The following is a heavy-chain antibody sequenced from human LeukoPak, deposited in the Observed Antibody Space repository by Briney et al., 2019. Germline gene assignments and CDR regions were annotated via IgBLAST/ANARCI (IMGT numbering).Heavy chain of an antibody. J-gene: IGHJ3*02. CDR2: IKSKTDGGTT. D-gene: IGHD3-10*01. V-gene: IGHV3-15*01. Sequence: GGSLRLSCAASGFTFSNAWMSWVRQAPGKGLEWVGRIKSKTDGGTTDYAAPVKGRFTISRDDSKNTLYLQMNSLKTEDTAVYYCTTDLFWEYYYGAFDIWAKGQWSPSLQ. CDR1: GFTFSNAW. CDR3: TTDLFWEYYYGAFDI.